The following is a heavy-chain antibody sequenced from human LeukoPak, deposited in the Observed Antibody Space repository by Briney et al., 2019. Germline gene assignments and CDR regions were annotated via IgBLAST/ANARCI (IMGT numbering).Heavy chain of an antibody. CDR1: GFTFTTYW. V-gene: IGHV3-7*01. D-gene: IGHD3-10*01. J-gene: IGHJ4*02. Sequence: GESLRLSCAASGFTFTTYWMTWVRQAPGKGLEWVASINQDGTEKYYVDSVKGRFTISRDNAKNSLYLQMNSLRVEDTAVFYCAKVAKYYYGSEAYYFFEHWGQGTPVTASS. CDR3: AKVAKYYYGSEAYYFFEH. CDR2: INQDGTEK.